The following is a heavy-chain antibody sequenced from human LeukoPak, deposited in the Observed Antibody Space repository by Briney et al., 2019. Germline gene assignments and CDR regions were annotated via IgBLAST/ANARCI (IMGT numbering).Heavy chain of an antibody. V-gene: IGHV1-69*05. D-gene: IGHD3-22*01. J-gene: IGHJ5*02. CDR1: GGTFSSYA. Sequence: SVKVSCKASGGTFSSYAISWVRQAPGQGLEWMGGIIPIFGTANYAQKFQGRVTITTDESASTAYMELSSLRSEDTAVYYCARTYYDSSGYTNWFDPWGQGTLVTVSS. CDR2: IIPIFGTA. CDR3: ARTYYDSSGYTNWFDP.